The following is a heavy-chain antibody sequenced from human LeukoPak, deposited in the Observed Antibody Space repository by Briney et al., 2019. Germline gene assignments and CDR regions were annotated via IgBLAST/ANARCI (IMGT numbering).Heavy chain of an antibody. CDR1: GSTFTSYD. Sequence: ASVKVSCKASGSTFTSYDINWVRQATGQGLEWMGWMNPNSGNTGYAQKFQGRVTITRNTSISTAYMELSSLRSEDTAVYYCARWEDTGAFDIWGQGTMVTVSS. J-gene: IGHJ3*02. D-gene: IGHD1-26*01. V-gene: IGHV1-8*03. CDR2: MNPNSGNT. CDR3: ARWEDTGAFDI.